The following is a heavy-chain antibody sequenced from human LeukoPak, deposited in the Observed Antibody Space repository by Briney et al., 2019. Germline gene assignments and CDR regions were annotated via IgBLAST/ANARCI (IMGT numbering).Heavy chain of an antibody. CDR1: GFTFSSYW. D-gene: IGHD3-10*01. CDR2: IKSDGST. V-gene: IGHV3-74*01. CDR3: ARAVTYFYGSVTYDWFDP. J-gene: IGHJ5*02. Sequence: PGGSLRLSCAASGFTFSSYWMHWVRQTPGKGLVWVSRIKSDGSTIYADYVKGRFTISRDNARNTLYLQMNSLRVEETAMYYCARAVTYFYGSVTYDWFDPRGQGTLVTVSS.